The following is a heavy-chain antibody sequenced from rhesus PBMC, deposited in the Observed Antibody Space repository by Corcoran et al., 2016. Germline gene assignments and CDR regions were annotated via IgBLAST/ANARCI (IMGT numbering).Heavy chain of an antibody. D-gene: IGHD6-13*01. CDR3: ARRPLAAGDLTYWYFDL. V-gene: IGHV4-165*02. J-gene: IGHJ2*01. CDR1: GGSISCCY. CDR2: IGGSSGST. Sequence: QVQLQESGSRLVQPSETLSLTCAVSGGSISCCYRTLIRPPPGKGLEWIGYIGGSSGSTYYNPSLKSRVTISTDTSKNQCSLKLSSVTAADTAVYYCARRPLAAGDLTYWYFDLWGPGTPITISS.